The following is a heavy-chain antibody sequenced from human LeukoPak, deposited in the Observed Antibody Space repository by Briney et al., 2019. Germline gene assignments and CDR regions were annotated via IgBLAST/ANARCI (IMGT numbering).Heavy chain of an antibody. D-gene: IGHD3-22*01. CDR3: ARDNTDYYDSSGYGGFDY. CDR2: ISSSSSYI. V-gene: IGHV3-21*01. Sequence: GGSLRLSCAASGFTFSSYSMNWVRQAPGKGLDWVSSISSSSSYIYYADSVKGRFTISRDNAKNSLYLQMNSLRAEDTAVYYCARDNTDYYDSSGYGGFDYWGQGTLVTVSS. J-gene: IGHJ4*02. CDR1: GFTFSSYS.